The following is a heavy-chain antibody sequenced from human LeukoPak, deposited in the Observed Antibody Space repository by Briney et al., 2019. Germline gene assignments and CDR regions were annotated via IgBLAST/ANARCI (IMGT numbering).Heavy chain of an antibody. CDR2: ISSSSSYI. V-gene: IGHV3-21*01. J-gene: IGHJ6*02. CDR1: GFTFSSYS. CDR3: ARDRFVVVTAIPNYYYYYGMDV. Sequence: GGSLRLSCAASGFTFSSYSMNWVRQAPGKGLEWVSSISSSSSYIYYADSVKGRFPISRDNAKNSLYLQMNSLRAEDTAVYYCARDRFVVVTAIPNYYYYYGMDVWGQGTAVTVSS. D-gene: IGHD2-21*02.